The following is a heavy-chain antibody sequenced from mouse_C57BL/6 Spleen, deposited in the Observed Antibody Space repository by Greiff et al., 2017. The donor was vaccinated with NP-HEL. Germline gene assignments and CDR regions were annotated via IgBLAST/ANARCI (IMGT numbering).Heavy chain of an antibody. CDR2: IWSGGST. J-gene: IGHJ1*03. D-gene: IGHD1-1*01. V-gene: IGHV2-2*01. Sequence: QVQLQQSGPGLVQPSQSLSITCTVSGFSLTSYGVHWVRQSPGKGLEWLGVIWSGGSTDYNAAFISRLSISKDKSKSQVFFKMNSLQADDTAIEYCARNYYGSSPYWYFDVWGTGTTVTVSS. CDR1: GFSLTSYG. CDR3: ARNYYGSSPYWYFDV.